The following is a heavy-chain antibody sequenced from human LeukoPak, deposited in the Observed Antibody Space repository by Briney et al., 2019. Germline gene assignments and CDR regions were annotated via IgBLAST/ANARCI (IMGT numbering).Heavy chain of an antibody. D-gene: IGHD3-22*01. CDR2: ISYDGSYK. V-gene: IGHV3-30*03. CDR1: GFIFNNYG. Sequence: GGSLRLSCEASGFIFNNYGMHWVRQAPGKGLEWVAVISYDGSYKYYGDSLKGRFTISRDNSKNTLYLQMTSLRAEDTAVYYCARGYDSSGYYYDAFDIWGQGTMVTVSS. J-gene: IGHJ3*02. CDR3: ARGYDSSGYYYDAFDI.